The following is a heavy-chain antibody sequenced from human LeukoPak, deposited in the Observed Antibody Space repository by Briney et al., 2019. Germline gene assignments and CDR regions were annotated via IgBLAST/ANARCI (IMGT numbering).Heavy chain of an antibody. Sequence: PSETLSPTCAVYGGSFSGYYWSWIRQPPGKGLEWIGEINHSGSTNYNPSLKSRVTISVDTSKNQFSLKLSSVTAADTAVYYCARGQRVLLWFGELFGFDYWGQGTLVTVSS. CDR3: ARGQRVLLWFGELFGFDY. CDR1: GGSFSGYY. J-gene: IGHJ4*02. CDR2: INHSGST. D-gene: IGHD3-10*01. V-gene: IGHV4-34*01.